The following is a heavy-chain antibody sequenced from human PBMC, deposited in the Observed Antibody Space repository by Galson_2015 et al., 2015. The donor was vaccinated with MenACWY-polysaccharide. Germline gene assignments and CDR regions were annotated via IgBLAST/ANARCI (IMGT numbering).Heavy chain of an antibody. CDR1: GGYISSSSYY. V-gene: IGHV4-39*01. CDR2: IYYSGST. Sequence: LSLTCTVSGGYISSSSYYWGWIRQPPGQGLEWIGNIYYSGSTYYNPSLKSRVTISLDSSKNQFSLNLNFVTAADTAVYYCARQADGSGYYYWGQGTLVAVSS. CDR3: ARQADGSGYYY. J-gene: IGHJ4*02. D-gene: IGHD5-12*01.